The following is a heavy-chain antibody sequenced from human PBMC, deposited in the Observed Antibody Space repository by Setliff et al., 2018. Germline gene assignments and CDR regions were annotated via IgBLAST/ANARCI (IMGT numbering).Heavy chain of an antibody. CDR3: TRGPDGYTYQGAFDI. J-gene: IGHJ3*02. CDR2: INHSGST. D-gene: IGHD5-12*01. Sequence: PSETLSLTCSISDFSINSGYYWSWIRQPPGRGLEWIGEINHSGSTNYNPSLKSRVTISVDTSKNQFSLKLSSVTAADTAVYYCTRGPDGYTYQGAFDIWGQGTMVTVSS. V-gene: IGHV4-34*01. CDR1: DFSINSGYY.